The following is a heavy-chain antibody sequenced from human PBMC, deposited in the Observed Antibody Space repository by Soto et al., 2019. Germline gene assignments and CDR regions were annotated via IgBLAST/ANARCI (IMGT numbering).Heavy chain of an antibody. J-gene: IGHJ4*02. CDR1: GGSFSGYY. D-gene: IGHD6-13*01. CDR3: ARGSSIAAAAPYFDY. CDR2: INHSGST. V-gene: IGHV4-34*01. Sequence: SETLSLTCAVYGGSFSGYYWSWIRQPPGTGLEWIGEINHSGSTNYNPSLKSRVTISVDTSKNQFSLKLSSVTAADTAVYYCARGSSIAAAAPYFDYWGQGTLVTVSS.